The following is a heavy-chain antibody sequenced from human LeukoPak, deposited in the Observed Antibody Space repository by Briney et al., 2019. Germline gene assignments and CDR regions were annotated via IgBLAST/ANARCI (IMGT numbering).Heavy chain of an antibody. D-gene: IGHD4-11*01. Sequence: SETLSLTCAVYGGSFSGYYWSWIRQPPGKGLEWIGEINHSGGTNYNPSLKSRVTISVDTSKNQFSLKLSSVTAADTAVYYCARGERRSNNTPISPYYFDYWGQGTLVTVSS. CDR3: ARGERRSNNTPISPYYFDY. V-gene: IGHV4-34*01. CDR1: GGSFSGYY. J-gene: IGHJ4*02. CDR2: INHSGGT.